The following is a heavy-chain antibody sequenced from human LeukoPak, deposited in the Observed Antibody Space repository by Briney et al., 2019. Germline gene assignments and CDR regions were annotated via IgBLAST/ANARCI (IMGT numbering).Heavy chain of an antibody. V-gene: IGHV4-59*01. CDR2: IYYSGST. CDR1: GGSISSYY. J-gene: IGHJ3*02. Sequence: SETLSLTCTVSGGSISSYYWSWIRQPPGKGLEWIGYIYYSGSTNYNPSLKSRVTISVDTSKNQFSLKLSSVTAADTAVYYCARVGTNGGYYLVAFDIRGQGTMVTVSS. D-gene: IGHD3-3*01. CDR3: ARVGTNGGYYLVAFDI.